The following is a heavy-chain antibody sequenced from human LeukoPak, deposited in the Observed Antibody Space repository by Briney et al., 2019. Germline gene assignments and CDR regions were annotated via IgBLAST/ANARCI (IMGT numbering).Heavy chain of an antibody. V-gene: IGHV3-20*04. D-gene: IGHD3-22*01. CDR3: ARDDYDSSGQFYGMDV. J-gene: IGHJ6*02. CDR2: INWNGGST. CDR1: GFTFDDYG. Sequence: GGSLRLSCAASGFTFDDYGMSWVRQAPGKGLEWVSGINWNGGSTGYADSVKGRLTVSRDNAKNSLYLQMNSLRAEDTALYYCARDDYDSSGQFYGMDVWGQGTTVTVSS.